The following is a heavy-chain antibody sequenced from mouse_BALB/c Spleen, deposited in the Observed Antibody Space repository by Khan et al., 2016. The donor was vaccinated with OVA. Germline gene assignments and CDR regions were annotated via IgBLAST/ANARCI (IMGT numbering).Heavy chain of an antibody. CDR2: IIPSNDYT. V-gene: IGHV1-4*01. Sequence: VKLQESGAELARPGASVKMSCRASGYTFTTYTIHWVKQRPGQGLEWIGYIIPSNDYTNYNQKFKDRATLTADKSSSIAYMQLSSLTSEDSAVYYCVRDGAYYRSDGWFAYWGQGTLVTVSA. J-gene: IGHJ3*01. CDR3: VRDGAYYRSDGWFAY. CDR1: GYTFTTYT. D-gene: IGHD2-14*01.